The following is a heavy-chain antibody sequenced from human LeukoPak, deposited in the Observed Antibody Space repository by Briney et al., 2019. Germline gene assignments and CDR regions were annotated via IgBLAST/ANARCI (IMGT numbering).Heavy chain of an antibody. D-gene: IGHD2-2*01. J-gene: IGHJ4*02. CDR2: IWYDGSNK. CDR1: GFTFSSDV. Sequence: PGGSLRLSCAASGFTFSSDVMHWVRQAPGKGLEWVAVIWYDGSNKYYADSVKGRFTISRDNSKNTLYLQMNSLRAEDTAVYYCARDAYCSSTSCYEIDYWGQGTLVTVSS. CDR3: ARDAYCSSTSCYEIDY. V-gene: IGHV3-33*01.